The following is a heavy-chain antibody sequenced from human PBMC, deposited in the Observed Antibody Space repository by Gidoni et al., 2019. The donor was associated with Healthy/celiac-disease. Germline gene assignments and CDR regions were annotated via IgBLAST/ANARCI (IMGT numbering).Heavy chain of an antibody. Sequence: QVQLQESGPGLVKPSETLSLTCTVSGGSISSSYWSWIRQPPGKGLEWIGYIYYSGSTNYNPSLKSRVTISVDTSKNQFSLKLSSVTAADTAVYYCARLGSALLGWFDPWGQGTLVTVSS. CDR3: ARLGSALLGWFDP. J-gene: IGHJ5*02. CDR1: GGSISSSY. CDR2: IYYSGST. V-gene: IGHV4-59*08. D-gene: IGHD2-21*01.